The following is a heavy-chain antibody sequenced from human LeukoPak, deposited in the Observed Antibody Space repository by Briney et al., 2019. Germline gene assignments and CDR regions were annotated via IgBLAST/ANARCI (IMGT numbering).Heavy chain of an antibody. V-gene: IGHV4-31*03. CDR2: IYYSGST. D-gene: IGHD3-3*01. Sequence: SQTLSLTCTVSGGSISSGGYYWSWIRQHPGKGLEWIGYIYYSGSTYYNPSLKSRVTISVDTSKNQFSLKLSSVTAADTAVYYYARVHGSAIFGHERWFDYWGQGTLVTVSS. CDR3: ARVHGSAIFGHERWFDY. J-gene: IGHJ4*02. CDR1: GGSISSGGYY.